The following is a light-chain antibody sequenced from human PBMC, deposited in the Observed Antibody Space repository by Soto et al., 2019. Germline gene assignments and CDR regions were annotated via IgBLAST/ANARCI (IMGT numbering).Light chain of an antibody. CDR1: QSLNSNY. V-gene: IGKV3-20*01. Sequence: EMVLTQHPGPLPCPPGKRATLSSRASQSLNSNYLPGHQQKPGKAPRLLIYGVSSRATGIPDRFSGSGSGTDFTLTISRLEPEDFAVYYCQQYGNSGVTFGPGTKVDIK. CDR2: GVS. CDR3: QQYGNSGVT. J-gene: IGKJ3*01.